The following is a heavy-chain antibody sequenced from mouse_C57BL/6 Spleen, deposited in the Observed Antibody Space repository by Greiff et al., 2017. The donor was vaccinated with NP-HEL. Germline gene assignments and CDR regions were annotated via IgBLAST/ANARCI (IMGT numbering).Heavy chain of an antibody. D-gene: IGHD4-1*01. CDR2: IYPGDGDT. CDR3: ARSPIGNWYFDV. V-gene: IGHV1-80*01. Sequence: QVQLKESGAELVKPGASVKISCKASGYAFSSYWMNWVKRRPGKGLEWIGQIYPGDGDTNYNGKFKGKATLTADKSSSTAYMQLSSLTSEDSAVYFCARSPIGNWYFDVWGTGTTVTVSS. J-gene: IGHJ1*03. CDR1: GYAFSSYW.